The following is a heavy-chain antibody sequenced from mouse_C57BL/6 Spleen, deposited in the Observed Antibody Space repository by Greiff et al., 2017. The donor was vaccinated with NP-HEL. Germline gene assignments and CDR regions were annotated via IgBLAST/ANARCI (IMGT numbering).Heavy chain of an antibody. J-gene: IGHJ1*03. D-gene: IGHD1-1*01. Sequence: EVKLVESGGGLVKPGGSLKLSCAASGFTFSSYAMSWVRQTPEKRLEWVATISDGGSYTYYPDNVKGRFTISRDNAKNNLYLQMSHLKSEDTAMYYCARVGSSYWYFDVWGTGTTVTVSS. CDR3: ARVGSSYWYFDV. CDR2: ISDGGSYT. V-gene: IGHV5-4*03. CDR1: GFTFSSYA.